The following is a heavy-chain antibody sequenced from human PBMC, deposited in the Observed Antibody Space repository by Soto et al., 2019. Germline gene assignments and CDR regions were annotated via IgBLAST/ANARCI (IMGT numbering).Heavy chain of an antibody. J-gene: IGHJ4*02. CDR1: GFTFSSYA. CDR3: ARDRRGGSGVDY. V-gene: IGHV3-30-3*01. D-gene: IGHD3-10*01. CDR2: ISYDGSNK. Sequence: QVQLVESGGGVVQPGRSLRLSSAASGFTFSSYAMHWVRQAPGKGLEWVAVISYDGSNKYYADSVKGRFTISRDNSKNTLYLQMNSLRAEDTAVYYCARDRRGGSGVDYWGQGTLVTVSS.